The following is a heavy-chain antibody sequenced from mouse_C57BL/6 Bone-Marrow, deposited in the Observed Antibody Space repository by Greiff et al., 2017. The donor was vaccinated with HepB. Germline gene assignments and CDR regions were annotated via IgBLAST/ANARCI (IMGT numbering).Heavy chain of an antibody. D-gene: IGHD1-1*01. CDR1: GFNIKDDY. V-gene: IGHV14-4*01. Sequence: EVQLQQSGAELVRPGASVKLSCTASGFNIKDDYMHWVKQRPEQGLEWIGWIDPENGDTEYASKFQGKATITADTSSNTAYLQLSSLTSEDTAVYYCTGSYYGSSYEYFDYWGQGTTLTVSS. CDR2: IDPENGDT. CDR3: TGSYYGSSYEYFDY. J-gene: IGHJ2*01.